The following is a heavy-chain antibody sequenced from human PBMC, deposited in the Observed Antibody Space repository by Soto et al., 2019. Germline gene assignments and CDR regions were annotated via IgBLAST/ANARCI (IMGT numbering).Heavy chain of an antibody. CDR3: AREIESYHSGGYDSYYFDH. CDR2: IYYGGIT. CDR1: GASLDSTNYY. J-gene: IGHJ4*02. Sequence: SETLSLTCTVSGASLDSTNYYWIWIRQPPGKGLEWIGYIYYGGITYYNPSLKSRLTMSRDTSKNQFSLRLTSVTAADTAVYFCAREIESYHSGGYDSYYFDHWGQGALVTVSS. V-gene: IGHV4-30-4*01. D-gene: IGHD3-22*01.